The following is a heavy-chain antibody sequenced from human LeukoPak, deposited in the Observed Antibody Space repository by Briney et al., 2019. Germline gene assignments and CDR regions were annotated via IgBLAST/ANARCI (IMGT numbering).Heavy chain of an antibody. V-gene: IGHV3-23*01. J-gene: IGHJ4*02. D-gene: IGHD2-15*01. CDR2: ISGSGGST. CDR3: AKALGYCSGGSCYYFDY. Sequence: GGSLRLSCAASGFTVSSNYMSWVRQAPGKGLEWVSAISGSGGSTYYADSVKGRFTISRDNSKNTLYLQMNSLRAEDTAVYYCAKALGYCSGGSCYYFDYWGQGTLVTVSS. CDR1: GFTVSSNY.